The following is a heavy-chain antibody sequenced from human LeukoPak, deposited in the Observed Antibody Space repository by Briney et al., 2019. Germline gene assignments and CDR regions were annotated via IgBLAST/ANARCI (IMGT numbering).Heavy chain of an antibody. Sequence: ASVKVSCKASGYTFTNYYMNWVRQAPGQGLEWMGWISAYNGNTNYAQKFQGRVTITRDTSASTAYMELSSLRSEDTAVYYCARGPAFWGQGTLVTVSS. J-gene: IGHJ4*02. CDR3: ARGPAF. CDR1: GYTFTNYY. CDR2: ISAYNGNT. D-gene: IGHD2-2*01. V-gene: IGHV1-3*01.